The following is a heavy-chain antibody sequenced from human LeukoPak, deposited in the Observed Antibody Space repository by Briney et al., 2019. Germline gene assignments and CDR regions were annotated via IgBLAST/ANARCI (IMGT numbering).Heavy chain of an antibody. CDR3: ARAPLDDGSGYYYTPSFDY. Sequence: GGSLRLSCAASGFTFSSYAMHWVRQAPGKGLEWVAVISYDGSNKYYADSVKGRFTISRDNSKNTLYLQMNSLRAEDTAVYYCARAPLDDGSGYYYTPSFDYWGQGTLVTVSS. D-gene: IGHD3-22*01. CDR2: ISYDGSNK. V-gene: IGHV3-30-3*01. CDR1: GFTFSSYA. J-gene: IGHJ4*02.